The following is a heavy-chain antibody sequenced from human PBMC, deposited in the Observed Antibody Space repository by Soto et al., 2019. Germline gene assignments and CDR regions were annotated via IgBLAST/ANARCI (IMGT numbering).Heavy chain of an antibody. J-gene: IGHJ4*02. D-gene: IGHD3-3*01. CDR1: GVTISYGGYS. Sequence: PSDSLSLTCRVSGVTISYGGYSWSWIRQSPGKGLEWLGYISHVETTYYNPSFQSRLSLSIDRTRNQFSLSLSSMTAADKAVYYCARGGGYDSFDFWGQGIQVPVSS. V-gene: IGHV4-30-2*06. CDR3: ARGGGYDSFDF. CDR2: ISHVETT.